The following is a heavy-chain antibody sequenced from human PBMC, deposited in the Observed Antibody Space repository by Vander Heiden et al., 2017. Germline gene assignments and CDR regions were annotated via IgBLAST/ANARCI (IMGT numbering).Heavy chain of an antibody. J-gene: IGHJ4*02. V-gene: IGHV3-33*01. CDR2: IWYDGSNK. D-gene: IGHD5-12*01. CDR1: GFTFSSYG. CDR3: ARDFEMATRGDY. Sequence: QVLLVESGGGVVQPGRSLRLSGAASGFTFSSYGMHWVRQAPGKGLEWVAVIWYDGSNKYYADSVKGRFTISRDNSKNTLYLQMNSLRAEDTAVYYCARDFEMATRGDYWGQGTLVTVSS.